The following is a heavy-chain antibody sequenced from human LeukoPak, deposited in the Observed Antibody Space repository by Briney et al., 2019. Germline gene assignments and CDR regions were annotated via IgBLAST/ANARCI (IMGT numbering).Heavy chain of an antibody. CDR2: ISYDGSNK. CDR1: GFTFSSYG. V-gene: IGHV3-30*18. D-gene: IGHD6-19*01. Sequence: GGSLRLSCAASGFTFSSYGMHWVRQAPGKGLEWVAVISYDGSNKYYADSVKGRFTISRDNSKNTLYLQMNSLRTEDTAVYYCAKDGSSGWTPYYFDYWGQGTLVTVSS. J-gene: IGHJ4*02. CDR3: AKDGSSGWTPYYFDY.